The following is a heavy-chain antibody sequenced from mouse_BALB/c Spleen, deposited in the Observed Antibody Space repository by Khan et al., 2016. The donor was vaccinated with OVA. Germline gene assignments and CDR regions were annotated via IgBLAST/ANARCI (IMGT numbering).Heavy chain of an antibody. CDR3: ARQGGIYDGPFDY. Sequence: SLKLSFSSSLFTFNKYAMSWVRQIPEKRLEWVATVSSGGSYTHYPDSVKGRFTISRDNAKNTLYLQMSSLRSEDTAMYYCARQGGIYDGPFDYWGQGTTLTVSS. V-gene: IGHV5-9-3*01. CDR2: VSSGGSYT. J-gene: IGHJ2*01. D-gene: IGHD2-3*01. CDR1: LFTFNKYA.